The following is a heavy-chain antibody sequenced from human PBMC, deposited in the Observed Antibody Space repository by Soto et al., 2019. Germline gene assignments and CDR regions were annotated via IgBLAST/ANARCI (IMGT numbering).Heavy chain of an antibody. V-gene: IGHV4-61*01. CDR2: IYYSGCP. Sequence: SETLSLTCTVSGGSVSSGSYYWSWIRQPPGKGLEWIGYIYYSGCPNYNPSLKSRVTISVDTSKNQFSLKLSSVTAADTAVYYSSRSIAAPYYYYYGMDVWGQGATVTVSS. CDR3: SRSIAAPYYYYYGMDV. CDR1: GGSVSSGSYY. J-gene: IGHJ6*02. D-gene: IGHD6-6*01.